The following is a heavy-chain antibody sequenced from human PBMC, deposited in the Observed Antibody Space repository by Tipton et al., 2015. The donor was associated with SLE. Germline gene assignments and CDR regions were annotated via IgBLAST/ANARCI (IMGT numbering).Heavy chain of an antibody. CDR1: GDSISTFQ. Sequence: TLSLTCNVSGDSISTFQWIWIRQPAGKGLEWIGHVQTSGTTNYNPSLKSRVTISVDTSKNQFSLKLSSVTAADTAVYYCARSDIVVVVAATTAFDIWGQGTMVTVSS. V-gene: IGHV4-4*07. D-gene: IGHD2-15*01. CDR3: ARSDIVVVVAATTAFDI. J-gene: IGHJ3*02. CDR2: VQTSGTT.